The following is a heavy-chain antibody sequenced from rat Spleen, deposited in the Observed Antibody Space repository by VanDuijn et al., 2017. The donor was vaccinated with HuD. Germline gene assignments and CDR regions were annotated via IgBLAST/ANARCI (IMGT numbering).Heavy chain of an antibody. V-gene: IGHV5-7*01. J-gene: IGHJ3*01. Sequence: EVQLVESDGGLVQPGRSLKLSCAASGFTFSDYYMAWVRQAPTKGLEWVATISYDGTTTSYRDSVRGRFTISRDNAKSTLYLQMDSLRSEDTATYYCARLGTEAIGNWFTYWGQGTLVTVSS. D-gene: IGHD1-11*01. CDR3: ARLGTEAIGNWFTY. CDR2: ISYDGTTT. CDR1: GFTFSDYY.